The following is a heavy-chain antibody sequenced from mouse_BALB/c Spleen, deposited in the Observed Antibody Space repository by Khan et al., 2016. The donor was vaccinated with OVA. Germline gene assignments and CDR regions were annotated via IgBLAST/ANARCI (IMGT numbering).Heavy chain of an antibody. D-gene: IGHD1-3*01. CDR2: ISTYYGDA. CDR3: ARGSGNSRFAY. CDR1: GYTFTDFA. V-gene: IGHV1S137*01. J-gene: IGHJ3*01. Sequence: QVRLQQSGAELVRPGVSVKLSCKGSGYTFTDFAMHWVKQSHAKSLEWIGVISTYYGDATYNQKFKGKATMTVDKSSSTAYMELARLTSDDSAIYYCARGSGNSRFAYWGQATLVTVSA.